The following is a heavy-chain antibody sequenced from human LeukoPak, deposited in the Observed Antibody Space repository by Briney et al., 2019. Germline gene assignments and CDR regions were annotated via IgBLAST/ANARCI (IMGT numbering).Heavy chain of an antibody. D-gene: IGHD5-12*01. V-gene: IGHV3-23*01. CDR1: GFTFSSYA. CDR2: ISGGGGST. J-gene: IGHJ3*02. Sequence: GGSLRLSCAASGFTFSSYAMSWVRQAPGKGLEWVSAISGGGGSTYYADSVKGRFTISRDNSKNTLYLQMNSLRAEDTAVYYCARDAGSGYGFDAFDIWGQGTMVTVSS. CDR3: ARDAGSGYGFDAFDI.